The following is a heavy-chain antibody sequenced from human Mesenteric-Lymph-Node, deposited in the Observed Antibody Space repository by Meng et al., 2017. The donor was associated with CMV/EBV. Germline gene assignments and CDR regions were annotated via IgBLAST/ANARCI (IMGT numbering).Heavy chain of an antibody. Sequence: ASVKVSCKASGYTFTSYYMHWVRQAPGQGLEWMGIINPSGGSTSYAQKFQGRVTMTRDTSTSTVYMELSSLRSEDTAVYYCARDRDIVVVPAAMRRYYFDYWGQGTLVTVSS. CDR1: GYTFTSYY. D-gene: IGHD2-2*01. CDR2: INPSGGST. J-gene: IGHJ4*02. CDR3: ARDRDIVVVPAAMRRYYFDY. V-gene: IGHV1-46*01.